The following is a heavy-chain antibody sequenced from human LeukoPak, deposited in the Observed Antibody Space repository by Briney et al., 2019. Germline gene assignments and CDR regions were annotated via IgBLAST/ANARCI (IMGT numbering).Heavy chain of an antibody. J-gene: IGHJ6*02. V-gene: IGHV3-23*01. CDR3: ARGSCSSTSCQPLGMDV. CDR2: ISGSGGST. Sequence: PGGSLRLSCAASGFTFSSYAMSWVRQAPGKGLEWVSAISGSGGSTYYADSVKGRFTISRDNSKNSLYLQMNSLRAEDTAVYYCARGSCSSTSCQPLGMDVWGQGTTVTVSS. D-gene: IGHD2-2*01. CDR1: GFTFSSYA.